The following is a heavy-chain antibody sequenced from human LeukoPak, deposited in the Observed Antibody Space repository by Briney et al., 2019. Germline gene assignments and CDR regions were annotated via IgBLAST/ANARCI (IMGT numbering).Heavy chain of an antibody. CDR2: ISSSSSYT. Sequence: GGSLRLSCAASGFTFSDYYMSWIRQAPGKGLEWVSYISSSSSYTNYADSVKGRFTISRDNAKNSLYLQMNSLRAEDTAVYYCARDAISLAAAGTSDYWGQGSLVTVSS. CDR1: GFTFSDYY. V-gene: IGHV3-11*05. CDR3: ARDAISLAAAGTSDY. D-gene: IGHD6-13*01. J-gene: IGHJ4*02.